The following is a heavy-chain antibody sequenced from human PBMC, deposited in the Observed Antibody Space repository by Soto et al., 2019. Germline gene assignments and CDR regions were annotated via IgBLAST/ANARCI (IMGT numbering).Heavy chain of an antibody. Sequence: ASVKVSCKASGGTFSSYAISWVRQAPGQGLEWMGGIIPIFGTANYAQKFQGRVTITADESTNTAYMELSSLRSEDTAVYYCARDLDPYYYDSSGSGIFDYWGQGTLVTVSS. CDR2: IIPIFGTA. CDR1: GGTFSSYA. V-gene: IGHV1-69*13. D-gene: IGHD3-22*01. CDR3: ARDLDPYYYDSSGSGIFDY. J-gene: IGHJ4*02.